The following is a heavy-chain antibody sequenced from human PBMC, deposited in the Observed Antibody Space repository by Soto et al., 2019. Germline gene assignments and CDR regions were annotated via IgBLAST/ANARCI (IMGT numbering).Heavy chain of an antibody. D-gene: IGHD2-21*01. CDR2: IIPILEAT. J-gene: IGHJ6*02. CDR3: ATSYCGNECQPNRAFYYFGWDV. V-gene: IGHV1-69*01. CDR1: GGTFSDFT. Sequence: QVQLVQSGAEVRKPGSSVKVSCRASGGTFSDFTVTWVRQAPGQGLEWMGGIIPILEATKYAQTFQDRVTFTADESTSTVFMELSSLRSEDTAVYFRATSYCGNECQPNRAFYYFGWDVWGQGTTVTVSS.